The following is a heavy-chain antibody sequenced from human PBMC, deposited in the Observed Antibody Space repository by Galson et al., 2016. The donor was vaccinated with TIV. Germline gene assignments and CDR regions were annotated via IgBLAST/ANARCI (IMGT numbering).Heavy chain of an antibody. D-gene: IGHD4-17*01. CDR2: INPKSGDT. CDR3: ARIVYGSSALDV. J-gene: IGHJ6*02. V-gene: IGHV1-2*04. CDR1: GYTFTGNY. Sequence: SVKVSCKASGYTFTGNYMHWVRQAPGQGLEWMGWINPKSGDTSYAQKFQDWVNMTRDMSISTVHMELSRLRSDDTAVYYCARIVYGSSALDVRGQGTTVTVSS.